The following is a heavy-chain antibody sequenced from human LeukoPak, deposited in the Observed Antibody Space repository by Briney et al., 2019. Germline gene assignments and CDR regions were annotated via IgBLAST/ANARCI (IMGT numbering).Heavy chain of an antibody. CDR1: GFTFDNYR. Sequence: GESLRLSCAASGFTFDNYRMSWVRQAPGKGLEWVSTVHADGGNTYYADSVKGRFTISRDNSKSTLILQMNSLRVEDTALYYCTKRVKCGGTWDHFADWGQGTLVTVSS. CDR3: TKRVKCGGTWDHFAD. V-gene: IGHV3-23*01. D-gene: IGHD1-26*01. J-gene: IGHJ4*02. CDR2: VHADGGNT.